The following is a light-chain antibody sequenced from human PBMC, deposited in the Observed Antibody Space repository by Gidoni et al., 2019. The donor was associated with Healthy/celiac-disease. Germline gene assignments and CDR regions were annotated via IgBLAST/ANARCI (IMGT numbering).Light chain of an antibody. CDR3: QQYGSSPK. CDR1: QSVSSSY. V-gene: IGKV3-20*01. Sequence: FVLTQSPGTLSLSPGERATLSCRASQSVSSSYLAWYQQKPGQAPRLLIYGASSRATGIPDRFSGSGSGTDFTLTISRLEPEDFAVYYCQQYGSSPKFGQXTKVEIK. J-gene: IGKJ1*01. CDR2: GAS.